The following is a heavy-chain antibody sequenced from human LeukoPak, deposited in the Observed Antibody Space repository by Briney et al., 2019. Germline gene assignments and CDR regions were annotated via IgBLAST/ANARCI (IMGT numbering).Heavy chain of an antibody. D-gene: IGHD3-22*01. J-gene: IGHJ4*02. CDR2: ISYGGSNN. Sequence: GRSLRLSCAASGFIFSSYGMHWVRQAPGKGLEWVALISYGGSNNYYADSVKGRFTISRDKSKNTLYLQMNSLRAEDTAVYYCAKAGLDYYDSSGYPVYWGQGTLVTVSS. CDR3: AKAGLDYYDSSGYPVY. CDR1: GFIFSSYG. V-gene: IGHV3-30*18.